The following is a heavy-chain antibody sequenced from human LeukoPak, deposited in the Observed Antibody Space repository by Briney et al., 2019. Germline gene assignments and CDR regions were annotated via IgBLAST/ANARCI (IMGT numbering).Heavy chain of an antibody. J-gene: IGHJ3*02. CDR1: GFTFSSYA. CDR3: AKGRSGYYYADAFDI. Sequence: GGSLRLSCAASGFTFSSYAMSWVRQAPGKGLEWVSAISGSGGSTYYADSVKGRFTISRDNSKNTLYLRMNSLRAEDTAVYYCAKGRSGYYYADAFDIWGQGTMVTVSS. D-gene: IGHD3-22*01. CDR2: ISGSGGST. V-gene: IGHV3-23*01.